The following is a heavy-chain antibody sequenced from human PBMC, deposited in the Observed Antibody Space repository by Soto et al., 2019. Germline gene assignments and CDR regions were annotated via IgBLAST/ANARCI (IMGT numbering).Heavy chain of an antibody. Sequence: SETLSLTCAVYGGSFSGYYWSWIRQPPGKGLEWIGEINHSGSTNYNPSLKSRVTISVDTSKNQFSLKLSSVTAADTAVYYCARDSKDDSSGYYAGFDYWGQGTLVTVSS. CDR2: INHSGST. J-gene: IGHJ4*02. CDR3: ARDSKDDSSGYYAGFDY. D-gene: IGHD3-22*01. V-gene: IGHV4-34*01. CDR1: GGSFSGYY.